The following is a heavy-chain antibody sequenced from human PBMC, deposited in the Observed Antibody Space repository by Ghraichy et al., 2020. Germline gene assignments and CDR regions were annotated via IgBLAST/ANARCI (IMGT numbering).Heavy chain of an antibody. V-gene: IGHV4-59*01. D-gene: IGHD3-3*01. Sequence: SQTLSLTCTVSGGSISSYYWSWIRQPPGKGLEWIGYIYYSGSTNYNPSLKSRVTISVDTSKNQFSLKLSSVTAADTAVYYCARGPTYYDFWSGYYYYYYMDVWGKGTTVTVSS. CDR3: ARGPTYYDFWSGYYYYYYMDV. J-gene: IGHJ6*03. CDR2: IYYSGST. CDR1: GGSISSYY.